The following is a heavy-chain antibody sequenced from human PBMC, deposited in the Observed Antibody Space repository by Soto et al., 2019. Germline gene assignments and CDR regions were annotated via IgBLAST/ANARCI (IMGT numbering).Heavy chain of an antibody. CDR1: GFTFGDYA. CDR2: FRSKAYGGTT. D-gene: IGHD3-3*01. CDR3: TRDKYYDFWSGYYKGSYYYYGMDV. V-gene: IGHV3-49*04. Sequence: GGSLRLSCTASGFTFGDYAMSWVRQAPGKGLEWVGFFRSKAYGGTTEYAASVKGRFTISRDDSKSIAYLQMNSLKTEDTAVYYCTRDKYYDFWSGYYKGSYYYYGMDVWGQGTTVTVSS. J-gene: IGHJ6*02.